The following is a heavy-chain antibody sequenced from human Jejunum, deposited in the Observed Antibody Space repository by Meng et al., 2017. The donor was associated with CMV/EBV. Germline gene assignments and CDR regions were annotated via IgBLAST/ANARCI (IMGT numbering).Heavy chain of an antibody. CDR2: IYPRGST. V-gene: IGHV4-4*07. J-gene: IGHJ4*02. CDR3: ARSNYDFWSGHLDY. Sequence: QVQLQESGPGLVKPSDTLSLTCTVSGDSISSYYWSWIRQPAGKGLEWIGRIYPRGSTNYNPSLKSRITMSLDTSKNQFSLKLTSVTAADTAVYYCARSNYDFWSGHLDYWGQGTLVTVAS. CDR1: GDSISSYY. D-gene: IGHD3-3*01.